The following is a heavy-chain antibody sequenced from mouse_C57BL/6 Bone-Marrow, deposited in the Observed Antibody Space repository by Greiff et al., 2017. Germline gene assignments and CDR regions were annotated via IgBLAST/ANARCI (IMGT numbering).Heavy chain of an antibody. CDR2: IDPENGDT. CDR3: TTRWLLRRAY. D-gene: IGHD2-3*01. J-gene: IGHJ3*01. CDR1: GFNIKDDY. V-gene: IGHV14-4*01. Sequence: EVQLMESGAELVRPGASVKLSCTASGFNIKDDYMHWVKQRPEQGLEWIGWIDPENGDTEYASKFQGKATITADTSSNTAYLQLSSLTSEDTAVYYCTTRWLLRRAYWGQGTLVTVSA.